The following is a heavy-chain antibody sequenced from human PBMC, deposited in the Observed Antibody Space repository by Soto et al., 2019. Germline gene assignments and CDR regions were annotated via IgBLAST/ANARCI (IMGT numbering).Heavy chain of an antibody. V-gene: IGHV1-46*01. CDR3: ARDSRLVIWYYFDY. CDR2: INPSGGST. D-gene: IGHD3-9*01. Sequence: GASVKVSCKASGYNFTSYYIHWVRQAPGQGLEWMGIINPSGGSTSYAQKFQGRVTMTRNTSTSTVYMELSSLRSEDTAVYYCARDSRLVIWYYFDYWGQGTLVTVSS. CDR1: GYNFTSYY. J-gene: IGHJ4*02.